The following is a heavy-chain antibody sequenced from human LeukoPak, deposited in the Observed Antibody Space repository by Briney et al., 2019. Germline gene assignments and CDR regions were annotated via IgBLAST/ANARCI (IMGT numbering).Heavy chain of an antibody. D-gene: IGHD4-17*01. CDR2: INHSGST. Sequence: SETLSLTCAVYGGSFSGYYWIWIRQPPGKGLEWIGEINHSGSTNYNPSLKSRVTISVDTSKNQFSLKLSSVTAADTAVYYCARTRRMTTVTINYFDYWGQGTLVTVSS. V-gene: IGHV4-34*01. CDR1: GGSFSGYY. CDR3: ARTRRMTTVTINYFDY. J-gene: IGHJ4*02.